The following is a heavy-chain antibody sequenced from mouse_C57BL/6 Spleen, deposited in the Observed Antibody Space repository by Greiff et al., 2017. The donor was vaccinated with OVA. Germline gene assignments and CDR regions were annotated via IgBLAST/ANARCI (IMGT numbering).Heavy chain of an antibody. CDR2: INPNNGGT. J-gene: IGHJ1*03. V-gene: IGHV1-26*01. D-gene: IGHD2-4*01. Sequence: EVQLQQSGPELVKPGASVKISCKASGYTFTDYYMNWVKQSHGKSLEWIGDINPNNGGTSYNQKFKGKATLTVDKSSSTAYMELRSLTSEDSAVYYCARSEYYDYDDWYFDVWGTGTTVTVSS. CDR1: GYTFTDYY. CDR3: ARSEYYDYDDWYFDV.